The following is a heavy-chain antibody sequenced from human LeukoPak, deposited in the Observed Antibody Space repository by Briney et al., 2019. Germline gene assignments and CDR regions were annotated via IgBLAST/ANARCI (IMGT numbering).Heavy chain of an antibody. CDR1: GFTFSSYA. J-gene: IGHJ4*02. CDR2: ISYDGSNK. CDR3: ARSTGTRDSY. Sequence: PGGSLRLSCAASGFTFSSYAMHWVRQAPGKGLEWVAVISYDGSNKYYADSVKGRFTISRDNSKNTLYLQMNSLRAEDTAVYYCARSTGTRDSYWGQGTLVTVSS. V-gene: IGHV3-30*01. D-gene: IGHD1-14*01.